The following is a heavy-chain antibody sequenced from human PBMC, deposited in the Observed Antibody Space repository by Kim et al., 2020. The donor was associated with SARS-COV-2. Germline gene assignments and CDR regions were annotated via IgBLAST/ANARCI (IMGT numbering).Heavy chain of an antibody. CDR3: ARIGYYYDSSGYTLDY. J-gene: IGHJ4*02. D-gene: IGHD3-22*01. V-gene: IGHV1-18*01. Sequence: ASVKVSCKASGYTFTSYGISWVRQAPGQGLEWMGWISAYNGNTNYAQKLQGRVTMTTDTSTSTAYMELRSLRSDDTAVYYCARIGYYYDSSGYTLDYWCQGTLVTVSS. CDR1: GYTFTSYG. CDR2: ISAYNGNT.